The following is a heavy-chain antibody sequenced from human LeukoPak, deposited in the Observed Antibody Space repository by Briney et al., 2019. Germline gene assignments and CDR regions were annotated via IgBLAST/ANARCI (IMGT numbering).Heavy chain of an antibody. CDR1: GFTFSDYY. CDR2: ISSSGSTI. D-gene: IGHD3-22*01. J-gene: IGHJ5*02. V-gene: IGHV3-11*01. CDR3: AKPGGTYDSSGYYLDWFDP. Sequence: GGSLRLSCAASGFTFSDYYMSWIRQAPGKGLEWVSYISSSGSTIYYADSVKGRFTISRDNDKNSLYLQMNSLRAEDTAVYYCAKPGGTYDSSGYYLDWFDPWGQGTLVTVSS.